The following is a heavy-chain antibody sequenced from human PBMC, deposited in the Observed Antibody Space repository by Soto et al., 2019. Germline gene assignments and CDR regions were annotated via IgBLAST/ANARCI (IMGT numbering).Heavy chain of an antibody. CDR2: IYYSGST. CDR1: GGSISSYY. V-gene: IGHV4-59*01. Sequence: RSLTCTVSGGSISSYYWSWIRQPPGKGLEWIGYIYYSGSTNYNPSLKSRVTISVDTSKNQFSLKLSSVTAAGTAVYYCARGEVRIDYWGQGPLVTVYS. J-gene: IGHJ4*02. CDR3: ARGEVRIDY.